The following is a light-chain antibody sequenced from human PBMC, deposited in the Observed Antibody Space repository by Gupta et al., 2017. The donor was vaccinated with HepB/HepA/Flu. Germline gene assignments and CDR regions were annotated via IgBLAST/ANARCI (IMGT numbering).Light chain of an antibody. Sequence: SFELTQPLSVSVSPGQTATITCSGDKLVERYACWYQQKPGQSPVMVIYQDVQRPSGIPERFSGSSSGTTATLTISGTQALDDDYYYCPEWDSSILVFGGGTKLTVL. J-gene: IGLJ2*01. CDR1: KLVERY. CDR3: PEWDSSILV. V-gene: IGLV3-1*01. CDR2: QDV.